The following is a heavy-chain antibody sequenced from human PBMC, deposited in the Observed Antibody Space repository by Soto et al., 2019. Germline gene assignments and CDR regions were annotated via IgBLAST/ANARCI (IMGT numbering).Heavy chain of an antibody. CDR3: ARYGVGTYHFDY. D-gene: IGHD1-1*01. CDR1: GYTFTSYA. CDR2: INAGNGNT. J-gene: IGHJ4*02. V-gene: IGHV1-3*01. Sequence: QVQLVQSGAEVKKPGASVKVSCKASGYTFTSYAMHWVRQAPGQRPEWMGWINAGNGNTKYSQRFQGRVTITRDTSASTGYMELSSLRSEDTAVYYCARYGVGTYHFDYWGQGTLVTVSS.